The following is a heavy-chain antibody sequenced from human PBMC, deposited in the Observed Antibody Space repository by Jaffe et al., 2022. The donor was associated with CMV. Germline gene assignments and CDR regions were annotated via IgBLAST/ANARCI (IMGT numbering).Heavy chain of an antibody. CDR2: INAGNGNT. V-gene: IGHV1-3*01. CDR3: ARDFGGDTAMDPLHFDY. J-gene: IGHJ4*02. D-gene: IGHD5-18*01. CDR1: GYTFTSYA. Sequence: QVQLVQSGAEVKKPGASVKVSCKASGYTFTSYAMHWVRQAPGQRLEWMGWINAGNGNTKYSQKFQGRVTITRDTSASTAYMELSSLRSEDTAVYYCARDFGGDTAMDPLHFDYWGQGTLVTVSS.